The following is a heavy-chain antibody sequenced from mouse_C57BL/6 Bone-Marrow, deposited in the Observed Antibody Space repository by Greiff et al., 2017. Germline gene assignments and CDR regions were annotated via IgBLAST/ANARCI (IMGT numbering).Heavy chain of an antibody. CDR1: GFTFSDYG. CDR2: ISSGSSTI. V-gene: IGHV5-17*01. CDR3: ARPGSYAMDY. Sequence: DVMLVESGGGLVKPGGSLKLSCAASGFTFSDYGMHWVRQAPEKGLEWVAYISSGSSTIYYADTVKGRFTISRDNAKNTLFLQMTSLRSEDTAMYYCARPGSYAMDYWGQGPSVTVSS. J-gene: IGHJ4*01.